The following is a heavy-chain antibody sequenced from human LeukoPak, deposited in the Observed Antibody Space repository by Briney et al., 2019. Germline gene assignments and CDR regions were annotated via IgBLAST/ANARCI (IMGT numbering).Heavy chain of an antibody. CDR2: IYTGGST. V-gene: IGHV3-53*01. D-gene: IGHD4-17*01. Sequence: PGGSLRLSCAASGFTFSSYSMNWVRQAPGKGLEWVSVIYTGGSTDYADSVKGRFTISRDTSKKTLYLQMNNLRAEDTAVYYCATTNYGDYPFDYWGQGTLVTVSS. CDR3: ATTNYGDYPFDY. J-gene: IGHJ4*02. CDR1: GFTFSSYS.